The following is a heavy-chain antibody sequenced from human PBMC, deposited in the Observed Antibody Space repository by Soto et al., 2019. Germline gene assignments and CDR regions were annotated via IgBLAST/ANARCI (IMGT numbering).Heavy chain of an antibody. J-gene: IGHJ6*02. Sequence: GGSLRLSCAASGFTFDDYAMHWVRQAPGKGLEWVSGISWNSGSIGYADSVKGRFTISRDNAKNSLYLQMNSLRAEDTALYYCAKVHYGYYYYYGMDFWGQGTTVTVSS. CDR3: AKVHYGYYYYYGMDF. CDR1: GFTFDDYA. D-gene: IGHD3-10*01. V-gene: IGHV3-9*01. CDR2: ISWNSGSI.